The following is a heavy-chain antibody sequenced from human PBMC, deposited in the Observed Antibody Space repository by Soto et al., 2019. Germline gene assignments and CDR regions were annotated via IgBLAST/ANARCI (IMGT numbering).Heavy chain of an antibody. D-gene: IGHD3-16*01. V-gene: IGHV4-59*01. J-gene: IGHJ6*02. Sequence: SETLSLTCTVSGGSIISYYWSWIRQPPGKGLEWIGYIYYSGSTNYNPSLKSRVTISVDTSKNQFSLKLSSVTAADTAVYYCARLLGADYYGMDVWGQGTTVTVSS. CDR2: IYYSGST. CDR1: GGSIISYY. CDR3: ARLLGADYYGMDV.